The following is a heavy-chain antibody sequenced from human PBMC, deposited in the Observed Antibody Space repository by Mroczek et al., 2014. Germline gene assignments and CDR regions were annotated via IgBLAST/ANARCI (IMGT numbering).Heavy chain of an antibody. CDR1: GGSISSYY. J-gene: IGHJ5*02. CDR2: IYYSGST. D-gene: IGHD2-15*01. V-gene: IGHV4-59*01. Sequence: QVQLQESGPGLVKPSETLSLTCTVSGGSISSYYWSWIRQPPGKGLEWIGYIYYSGSTNYNPSLKSRVTISVDTSKNQFSLKLSSVTAADTAVYYCARDAGYCSGGSCPRDWFDPWGQGTLVTVSS. CDR3: ARDAGYCSGGSCPRDWFDP.